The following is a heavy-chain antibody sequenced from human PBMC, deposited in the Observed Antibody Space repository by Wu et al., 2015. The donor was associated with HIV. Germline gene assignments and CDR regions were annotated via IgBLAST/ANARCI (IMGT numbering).Heavy chain of an antibody. CDR1: GGTFSSYA. Sequence: QVQLVQSGAEVKKPGSSVKVSCKASGGTFSSYAISWVRQAPGQGLEWMGGIIPIFGTANYAQKFQGRVTITADESTSTAYMELSSLRSEDTAVYYCARDTLGYCSSTSCYTMGYWGQGTLVTVSS. CDR2: IIPIFGTA. D-gene: IGHD2-2*02. CDR3: ARDTLGYCSSTSCYTMGY. V-gene: IGHV1-69*12. J-gene: IGHJ4*02.